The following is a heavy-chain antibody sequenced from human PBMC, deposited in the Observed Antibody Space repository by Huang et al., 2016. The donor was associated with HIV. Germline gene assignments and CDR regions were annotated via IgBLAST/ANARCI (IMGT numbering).Heavy chain of an antibody. D-gene: IGHD2-2*03. V-gene: IGHV4-39*02. J-gene: IGHJ6*02. CDR2: AYFLRNT. CDR1: GTSMTSGTFY. Sequence: QLRESGPGLVTPSETLSLTCSASGTSMTSGTFYWGWFRQPPGRGLELFGSAYFLRNTYDNPSLKSRVTISIDTANKQDSMRLTSVTAADTAVYFCAREVRSVDTDRPDGYYYRGLDVWGQGTTVIVSS. CDR3: AREVRSVDTDRPDGYYYRGLDV.